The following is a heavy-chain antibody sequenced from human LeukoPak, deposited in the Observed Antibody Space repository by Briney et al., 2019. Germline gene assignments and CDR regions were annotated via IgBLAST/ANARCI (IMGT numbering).Heavy chain of an antibody. V-gene: IGHV1-2*02. D-gene: IGHD1-26*01. J-gene: IGHJ6*03. CDR2: INPNSGGT. CDR1: GYTFTGYY. Sequence: ASVKVSCKASGYTFTGYYMHWVRQAPGQGLEWMGWINPNSGGTYYAQKFQGRVTMTRDTSISTAYMELSRLRSDDTAVYYCARDRIAGYYYYYMDVWGKGTTVTVSS. CDR3: ARDRIAGYYYYYMDV.